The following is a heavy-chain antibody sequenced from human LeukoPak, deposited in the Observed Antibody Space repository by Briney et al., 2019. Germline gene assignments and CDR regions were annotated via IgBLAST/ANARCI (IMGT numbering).Heavy chain of an antibody. D-gene: IGHD6-13*01. CDR2: INPSGGST. V-gene: IGHV1-46*03. Sequence: ASVKVSCKASGYTFTSYYMHWVRQAPGQGLEWMGIINPSGGSTSYAQKFQGRVTMTRDTSTSTVYMELSSLRSEDTAVYYCVRPRGSSWSDTHFDDWGQGTLVTVSS. CDR1: GYTFTSYY. J-gene: IGHJ4*02. CDR3: VRPRGSSWSDTHFDD.